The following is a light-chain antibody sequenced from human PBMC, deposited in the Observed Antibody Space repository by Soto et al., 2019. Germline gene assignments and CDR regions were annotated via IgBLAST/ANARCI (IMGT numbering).Light chain of an antibody. CDR1: QSVSNN. CDR2: GAS. CDR3: QQYNNWPYT. J-gene: IGKJ2*01. Sequence: EIVMTQSPATLSVSPGERATLSCRASQSVSNNLAWYQQKPGQAPGLLTYGASTRATGIPARFSGSGSGTEFTLTISSLQSEDFAVYYCQQYNNWPYTFGQGTKLEIK. V-gene: IGKV3D-15*01.